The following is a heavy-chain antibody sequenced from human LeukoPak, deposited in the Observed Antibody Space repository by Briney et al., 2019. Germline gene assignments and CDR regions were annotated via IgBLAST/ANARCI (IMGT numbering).Heavy chain of an antibody. V-gene: IGHV3-7*01. CDR1: GFTFSSYW. D-gene: IGHD6-13*01. Sequence: GGSLRLSCAASGFTFSSYWMSWVRQAPGKGLEWVANIKQDGSEKYYVDSVKGRFTISRDNAKNSLYLQMNSLRAEDTAVYYCARVWVRIAAAGTLDYWGQGILVTVSS. CDR3: ARVWVRIAAAGTLDY. J-gene: IGHJ4*02. CDR2: IKQDGSEK.